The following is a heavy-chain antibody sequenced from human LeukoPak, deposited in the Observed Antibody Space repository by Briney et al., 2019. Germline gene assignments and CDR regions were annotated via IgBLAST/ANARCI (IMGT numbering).Heavy chain of an antibody. CDR3: AHGAMYQLDY. Sequence: PGGSLRPSCAASGFTFSSYWMSWVRQAPGKGLEWVANIKQDGSEKYYVDSVKGRFTISGDNSRNTLFLQMNSLRAEDTAVYYCAHGAMYQLDYWGQGTLVTVSS. CDR2: IKQDGSEK. CDR1: GFTFSSYW. J-gene: IGHJ4*02. D-gene: IGHD2-2*01. V-gene: IGHV3-7*03.